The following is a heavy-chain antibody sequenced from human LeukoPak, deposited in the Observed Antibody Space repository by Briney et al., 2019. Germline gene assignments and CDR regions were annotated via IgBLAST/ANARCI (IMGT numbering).Heavy chain of an antibody. CDR1: GGSISSYY. CDR3: TRTRYYYNSRSYGAPYYFDY. Sequence: PSETLSLTCTVSGGSISSYYWSWIRQPAGKGLEWIGRIYTSGSTNYNPSLKSRVTMSVDTSKNQFSLKLSSVTAADTAVYYCTRTRYYYNSRSYGAPYYFDYWGQGTLVTVSP. D-gene: IGHD3-10*01. V-gene: IGHV4-4*07. CDR2: IYTSGST. J-gene: IGHJ4*02.